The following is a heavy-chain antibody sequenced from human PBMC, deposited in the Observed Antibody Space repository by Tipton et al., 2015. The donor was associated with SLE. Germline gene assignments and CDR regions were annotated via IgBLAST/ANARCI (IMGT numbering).Heavy chain of an antibody. J-gene: IGHJ4*02. CDR3: ARSITGTTEDYFDY. D-gene: IGHD1-20*01. V-gene: IGHV4-59*11. Sequence: TLSLTCTVSGGSLSSHYWSWIRQPPGKGLEWIGYIYYSGSTNNNPSLKSRVTISVDTSKNQFSLKLSSVTAADTAVYYCARSITGTTEDYFDYWGQGTLVTVSS. CDR1: GGSLSSHY. CDR2: IYYSGST.